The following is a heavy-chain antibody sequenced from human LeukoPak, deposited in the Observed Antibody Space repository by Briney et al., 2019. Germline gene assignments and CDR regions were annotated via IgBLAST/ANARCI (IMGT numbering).Heavy chain of an antibody. CDR1: GFMFSSYA. Sequence: GGSLRLSCAASGFMFSSYAMNWVRQAPGKGLEWVSGISGSGVSTSYADSVKGRFTISRDNSKNTLYLQVNSLRAEDTAVYYCAKVGCSGGYCYSGQPLLSYSYYYGMDVWGQGTTVTVSS. CDR3: AKVGCSGGYCYSGQPLLSYSYYYGMDV. D-gene: IGHD2-15*01. CDR2: ISGSGVST. V-gene: IGHV3-23*01. J-gene: IGHJ6*02.